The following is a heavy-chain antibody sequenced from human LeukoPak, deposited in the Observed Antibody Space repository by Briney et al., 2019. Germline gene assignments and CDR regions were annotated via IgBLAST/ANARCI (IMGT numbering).Heavy chain of an antibody. Sequence: GGSLRLSCAASGFTFSNAWMSWVRQAPGKVLEWVGRIKSKTDGGTTDYAAPVKGRFTISRDDSKNTLYLQMNSLKTEDTAVYYCTTAVDTMIPDAFDIWGQGKMVTVSS. CDR3: TTAVDTMIPDAFDI. D-gene: IGHD3-22*01. J-gene: IGHJ3*02. CDR1: GFTFSNAW. CDR2: IKSKTDGGTT. V-gene: IGHV3-15*01.